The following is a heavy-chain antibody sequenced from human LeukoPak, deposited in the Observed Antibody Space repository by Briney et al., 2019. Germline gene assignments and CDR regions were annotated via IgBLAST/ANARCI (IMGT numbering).Heavy chain of an antibody. V-gene: IGHV4-61*02. J-gene: IGHJ5*02. CDR1: GGSISSGSYY. Sequence: SQTLSLTCTVSGGSISSGSYYWSWIRQPAGKGLEWIGRIYTSRSTNYNPSLKSRVTISVDTSKNQFSLKLSSVTAADTAVYYCARVRGSLNWFDPWGQGTLVTVSS. D-gene: IGHD2-15*01. CDR3: ARVRGSLNWFDP. CDR2: IYTSRST.